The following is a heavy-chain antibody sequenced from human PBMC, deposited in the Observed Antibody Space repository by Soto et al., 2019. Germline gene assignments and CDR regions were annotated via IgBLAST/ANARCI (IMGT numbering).Heavy chain of an antibody. CDR1: GGSISSGGYF. Sequence: QVQLQESGPGLVKPSQTLSLTCTVSGGSISSGGYFWRWVRQHPGQGLEWIGFINYSGITNYNPSLKSRGSMSVDTSKNQFYLKLSAVTASDTAVYYCANYCSGGSCYPYAFDFWGQGTMVTVSS. CDR3: ANYCSGGSCYPYAFDF. J-gene: IGHJ3*01. D-gene: IGHD2-15*01. CDR2: INYSGIT. V-gene: IGHV4-31*03.